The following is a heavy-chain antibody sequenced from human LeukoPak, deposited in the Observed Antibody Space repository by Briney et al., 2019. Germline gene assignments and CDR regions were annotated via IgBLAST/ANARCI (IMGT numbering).Heavy chain of an antibody. CDR2: IIPIFGTP. D-gene: IGHD3-10*01. CDR3: ASALYYYGSGKPFDY. V-gene: IGHV1-69*06. J-gene: IGHJ4*02. CDR1: GGTFSNYA. Sequence: ASVKVSCKASGGTFSNYAISWVRQAPGQGLEWMGGIIPIFGTPNYAQKFQGRVTITADKSTSTAYMELSSLGSEDTAVYYCASALYYYGSGKPFDYWGQGTLVTVSS.